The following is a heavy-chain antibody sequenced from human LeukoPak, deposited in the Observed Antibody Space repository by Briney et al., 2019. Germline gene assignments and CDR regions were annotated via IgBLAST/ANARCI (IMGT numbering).Heavy chain of an antibody. Sequence: AGGSLRLSCAASGFTFSSYAMSWVRQAPGKGLEWVSAISGSGGSTYYADSVKGRFTISRDNSKNTLYLQMNSLRAEDTAVYYCAKDAVWSDYYGMDVWGQGTTVTVSS. CDR3: AKDAVWSDYYGMDV. CDR1: GFTFSSYA. J-gene: IGHJ6*02. CDR2: ISGSGGST. D-gene: IGHD2-21*01. V-gene: IGHV3-23*01.